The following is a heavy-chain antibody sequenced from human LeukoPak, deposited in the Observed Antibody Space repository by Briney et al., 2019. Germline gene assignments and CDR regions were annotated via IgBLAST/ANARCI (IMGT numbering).Heavy chain of an antibody. CDR2: INSDGSST. CDR3: ARIGSSRYNAFDI. D-gene: IGHD6-13*01. V-gene: IGHV3-74*01. CDR1: GFTFSSYW. Sequence: PGGSLRLSCAASGFTFSSYWMHWVRQAPGKGLVWVSRINSDGSSTSYADSVKGRFTISRDNAKNTLYLQMNSLGAEDTAVYYCARIGSSRYNAFDIWGQGTMVTVSS. J-gene: IGHJ3*02.